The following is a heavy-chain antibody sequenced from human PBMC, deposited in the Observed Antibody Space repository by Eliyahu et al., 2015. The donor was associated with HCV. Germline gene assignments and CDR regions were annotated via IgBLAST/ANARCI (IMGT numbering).Heavy chain of an antibody. V-gene: IGHV3-43*01. CDR3: ARASVGMDV. Sequence: SGFTFDDYTLHWVRQAPGKGLEWVSLITWDGGSTYYADSVKGRFTISRDNSKNSLSLEMNSLRSEDTALYYCARASVGMDVWGQGTTVTVSS. J-gene: IGHJ6*02. CDR1: GFTFDDYT. CDR2: ITWDGGST.